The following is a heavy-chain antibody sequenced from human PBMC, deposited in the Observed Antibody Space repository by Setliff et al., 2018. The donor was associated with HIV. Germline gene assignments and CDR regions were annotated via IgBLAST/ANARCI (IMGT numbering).Heavy chain of an antibody. V-gene: IGHV4-59*12. Sequence: PGGSLRLSCAASGFTFSSYDMSWIRQPPGRGLEWIGYIYYSGSTNDNPSLKSRITISVDTSNNQFSLRLSSVTAADTAVYYCARDKGYYYMDVWGKGITVTVSS. CDR1: GFTFSSYD. CDR3: ARDKGYYYMDV. CDR2: IYYSGST. J-gene: IGHJ6*03.